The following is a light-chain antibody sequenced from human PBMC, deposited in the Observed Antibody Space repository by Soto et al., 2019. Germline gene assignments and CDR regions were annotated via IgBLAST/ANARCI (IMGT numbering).Light chain of an antibody. CDR2: GAS. V-gene: IGKV3-15*01. J-gene: IGKJ5*01. CDR3: HQYNNWPRA. CDR1: QSVRNN. Sequence: EIVMTQSPATLSVSPGERATLSCRASQSVRNNLAWYQQKPGQAPSLLIYGASTRATGIPARFSGSGSGTEFTLTISSLQSEDFAVYFCHQYNNWPRACGQGTRRAIK.